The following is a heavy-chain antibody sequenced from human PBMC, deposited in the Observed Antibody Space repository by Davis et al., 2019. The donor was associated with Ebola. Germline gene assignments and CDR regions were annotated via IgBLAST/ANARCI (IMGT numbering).Heavy chain of an antibody. V-gene: IGHV3-7*01. CDR2: IKQDGSEK. J-gene: IGHJ4*02. CDR3: ARDRTGRVHTDY. CDR1: GFTFSSYW. Sequence: GESLKISCAASGFTFSSYWMSWVRQAPGKGLEWVANIKQDGSEKYYVDSVKGRFTISRDNAKNSLYLQMNSLRAEDTAVYYCARDRTGRVHTDYWGQGTLVTVSS. D-gene: IGHD6-19*01.